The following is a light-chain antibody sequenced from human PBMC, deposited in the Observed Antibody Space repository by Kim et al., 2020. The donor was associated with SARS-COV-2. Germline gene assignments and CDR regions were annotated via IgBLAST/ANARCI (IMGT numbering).Light chain of an antibody. V-gene: IGKV3-20*01. CDR1: QSVSSSN. CDR3: QQYGGSPLYT. J-gene: IGKJ2*01. Sequence: LGERATLTCRASQSVSSSNLAWYQQKPGQAPRLLIYGASSRANGIPDRFSGSGSGTDFTLTISRLEPEDFAVYYCQQYGGSPLYTFGLGTKLEI. CDR2: GAS.